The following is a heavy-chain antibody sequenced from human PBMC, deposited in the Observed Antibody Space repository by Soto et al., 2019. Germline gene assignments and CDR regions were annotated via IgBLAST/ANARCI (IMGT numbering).Heavy chain of an antibody. Sequence: PSETLSLTCAVSGNSITSANYWGWIRQPPGKGLEWIGSIYHSGSTNYNPSLKSRVTISVDTSKNQFSLKLSSVTAADTAVYYCARSGTAMVLVDYWGQGTLVTVSS. CDR1: GNSITSANY. J-gene: IGHJ4*02. CDR3: ARSGTAMVLVDY. V-gene: IGHV4-38-2*01. CDR2: IYHSGST. D-gene: IGHD5-18*01.